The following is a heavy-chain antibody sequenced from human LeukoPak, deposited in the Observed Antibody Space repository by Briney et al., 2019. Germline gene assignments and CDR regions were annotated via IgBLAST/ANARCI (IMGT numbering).Heavy chain of an antibody. CDR1: GGLFSGYY. CDR2: INHSGST. CDR3: ARELTYADY. Sequence: PSETLSLTCAVYGGLFSGYYWSWIRQPPGKGLEWIGEINHSGSTNYNPSLKSRVTISEDTSKNQFSLKLSSVTAADTAVYYCARELTYADYWGQGTLVTVSS. V-gene: IGHV4-34*01. D-gene: IGHD1-26*01. J-gene: IGHJ4*02.